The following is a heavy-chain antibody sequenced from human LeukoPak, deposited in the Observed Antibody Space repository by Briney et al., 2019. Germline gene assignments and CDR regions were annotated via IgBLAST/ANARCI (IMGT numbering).Heavy chain of an antibody. CDR3: AKRYCSSTSCHAFDY. CDR1: GFTFSSYA. Sequence: PGGSLRLSCAASGFTFSSYAMSWVRQAPGKGLEWVSAISGSGGSTYYADSVKGQFTISRDNSKNTLYLQMNSLRAEDTAVYYCAKRYCSSTSCHAFDYWGQGTLVTVSS. J-gene: IGHJ4*02. D-gene: IGHD2-2*01. V-gene: IGHV3-23*01. CDR2: ISGSGGST.